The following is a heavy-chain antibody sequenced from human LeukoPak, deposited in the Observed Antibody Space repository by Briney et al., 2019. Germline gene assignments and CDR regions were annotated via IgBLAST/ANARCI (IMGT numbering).Heavy chain of an antibody. CDR1: GGSMISSSYY. CDR3: ARTLPAAAKGGFDP. J-gene: IGHJ5*02. Sequence: SETLSLTCTVSGGSMISSSYYWGWLRQPPGKGLEWIGNIYFRGNTYYNPSLKSRVTISVDMSNNQLSLMLSSVTAADTAVYYCARTLPAAAKGGFDPWGQGTLVTVSS. CDR2: IYFRGNT. D-gene: IGHD2-2*01. V-gene: IGHV4-39*07.